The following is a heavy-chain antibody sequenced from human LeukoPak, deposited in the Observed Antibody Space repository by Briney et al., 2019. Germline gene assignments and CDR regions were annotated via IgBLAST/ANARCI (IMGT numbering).Heavy chain of an antibody. Sequence: GGSLRLSCEASGFRFSSYAMHWVRLAQGKGLEWVALIWYDGRNEFYADSVKGRFTVSRDNSKNTLYLQMNSLRAEDTAVYYCARPFDYGDFPFDYWGQGTLVSVSS. J-gene: IGHJ4*02. CDR2: IWYDGRNE. CDR1: GFRFSSYA. D-gene: IGHD4-17*01. V-gene: IGHV3-33*01. CDR3: ARPFDYGDFPFDY.